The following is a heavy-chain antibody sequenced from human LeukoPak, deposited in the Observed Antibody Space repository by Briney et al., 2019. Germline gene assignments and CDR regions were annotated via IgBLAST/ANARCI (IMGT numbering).Heavy chain of an antibody. CDR3: ATGGVHYYDTSADY. CDR1: GFTFSSYG. Sequence: GSLRLSCAASGFTFSSYGMHWVRQAPGKGLEWAAFIRYDGSNKYYADSVKGRFTISRDNAKNSLYLQMNSLRGEDTAVYYCATGGVHYYDTSADYWGQGTLVTVSS. J-gene: IGHJ4*02. D-gene: IGHD3-22*01. CDR2: IRYDGSNK. V-gene: IGHV3-30*02.